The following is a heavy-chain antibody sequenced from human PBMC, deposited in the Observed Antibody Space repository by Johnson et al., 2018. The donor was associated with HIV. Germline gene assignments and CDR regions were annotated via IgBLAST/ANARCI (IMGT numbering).Heavy chain of an antibody. CDR2: IYSGGST. CDR1: GFTVSSNY. D-gene: IGHD6-6*01. J-gene: IGHJ3*02. CDR3: AREIIAARPSAFDI. Sequence: EMQLVESGGGLVTPGGSLRLSCAASGFTVSSNYMSWVRQAPGKGLEWVSVIYSGGSTYYADSVKGRFTISRDNSKNTLYLQMNSLRAEDTAVYYCAREIIAARPSAFDIWGQGTMVTVSS. V-gene: IGHV3-66*02.